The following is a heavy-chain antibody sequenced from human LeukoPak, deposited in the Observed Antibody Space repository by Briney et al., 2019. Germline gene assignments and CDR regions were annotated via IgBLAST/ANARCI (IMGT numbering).Heavy chain of an antibody. CDR2: VYYSGST. Sequence: SETLSLTCSVSGGSISSDVYHWGWIRQPPGKGLEWIGSVYYSGSTYYNPSLKSRVTISVDTSKNQFSLKLSSVTAADTAVYYCARRARRMTTITTTLFDFWGQGTLVTVSS. J-gene: IGHJ4*02. D-gene: IGHD4-11*01. CDR1: GGSISSDVYH. CDR3: ARRARRMTTITTTLFDF. V-gene: IGHV4-39*01.